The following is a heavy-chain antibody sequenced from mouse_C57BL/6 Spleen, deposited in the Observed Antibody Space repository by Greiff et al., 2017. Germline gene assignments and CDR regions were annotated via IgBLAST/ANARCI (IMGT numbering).Heavy chain of an antibody. CDR3: ARSYYYGSSYPWYFDV. Sequence: QVQLQQPGAELVMPGASVKLSCKASGYTFTSYWMHWVKQRPGQGLEWIGEIDPSDSYTNYNQKFKGKSTLTVDKSSSPAYMQLSSLTSEDSAVYYCARSYYYGSSYPWYFDVWGTGTTVTVSS. CDR2: IDPSDSYT. D-gene: IGHD1-1*01. CDR1: GYTFTSYW. V-gene: IGHV1-69*01. J-gene: IGHJ1*03.